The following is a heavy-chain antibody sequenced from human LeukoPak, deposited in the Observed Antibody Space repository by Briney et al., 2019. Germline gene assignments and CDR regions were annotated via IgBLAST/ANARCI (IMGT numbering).Heavy chain of an antibody. CDR2: ISSGGTTI. J-gene: IGHJ3*02. D-gene: IGHD3-22*01. CDR1: GFTFSSYE. CDR3: ARDDSSGYYFGAFDI. Sequence: GGSLRLSCAASGFTFSSYEMNWVRQAPGKGLEWVSYISSGGTTIYYADSVKGRFTISRDNAKNSLYLQMNSLRAEDTAVYYCARDDSSGYYFGAFDIWGQGTMVTVSS. V-gene: IGHV3-48*03.